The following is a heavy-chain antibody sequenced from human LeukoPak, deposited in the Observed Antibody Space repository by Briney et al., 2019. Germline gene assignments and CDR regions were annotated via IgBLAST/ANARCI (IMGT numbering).Heavy chain of an antibody. CDR1: GFTFSSYA. D-gene: IGHD1-1*01. Sequence: GGSLRLSCAASGFTFSSYAMSWVRQAPGKGLEWVSAISGSGGSTYYADSVKGRFTISRDNSKNTLNLQMNSLRAEDTAVYYCARNDMTDDAFDIWGQGTMVTVSS. CDR2: ISGSGGST. V-gene: IGHV3-23*01. J-gene: IGHJ3*02. CDR3: ARNDMTDDAFDI.